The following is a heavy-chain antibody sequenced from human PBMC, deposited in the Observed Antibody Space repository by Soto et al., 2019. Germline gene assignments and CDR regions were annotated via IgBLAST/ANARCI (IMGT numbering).Heavy chain of an antibody. CDR3: ARQGSWPYYYYGLDV. J-gene: IGHJ6*02. Sequence: QVQLVQSGPEVRKPGASVKVSCEASGYTFTTSGISWVRQVPGQGLEWMGWISTYNGDTNSAQNFQGRVLMTADTSTGTAYMELMSLKSDDMAVYYCARQGSWPYYYYGLDVWGQGTTVTVSS. V-gene: IGHV1-18*03. CDR1: GYTFTTSG. CDR2: ISTYNGDT. D-gene: IGHD1-26*01.